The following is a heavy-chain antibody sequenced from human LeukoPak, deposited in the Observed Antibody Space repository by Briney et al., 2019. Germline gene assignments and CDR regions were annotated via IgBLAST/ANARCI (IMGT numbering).Heavy chain of an antibody. D-gene: IGHD1-14*01. Sequence: PGGSLRLSCVVSGIPFSDYYMNWIRQAPGKGLEWISYISSSSSYTDYADSVKGRFTISRDNSKNTLYLQMNSLRAEDTAVYYCARGLTEVGDWGQGTLVTVSS. J-gene: IGHJ4*02. V-gene: IGHV3-11*06. CDR1: GIPFSDYY. CDR2: ISSSSSYT. CDR3: ARGLTEVGD.